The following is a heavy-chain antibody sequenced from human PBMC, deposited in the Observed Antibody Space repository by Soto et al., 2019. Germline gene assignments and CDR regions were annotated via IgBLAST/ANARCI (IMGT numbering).Heavy chain of an antibody. CDR3: ARDLGSGYDPGDY. CDR2: IIPLFGRP. V-gene: IGHV1-69*12. J-gene: IGHJ4*02. CDR1: GGTFGSYV. D-gene: IGHD5-12*01. Sequence: QVQLVQSGAEVKKPGSSVKVSCKASGGTFGSYVLNWVRQAPGQGLEWMGGIIPLFGRPNYAQKFQGRVTITADESTSTAYMELSSLRSDDTAVFYCARDLGSGYDPGDYWGQGTLVTVSS.